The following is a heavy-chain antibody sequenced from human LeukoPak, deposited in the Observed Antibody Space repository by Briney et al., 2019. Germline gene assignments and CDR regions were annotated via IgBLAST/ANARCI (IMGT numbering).Heavy chain of an antibody. CDR2: IYYSGST. CDR1: GGSISSSSYY. J-gene: IGHJ4*02. V-gene: IGHV4-39*07. D-gene: IGHD3-3*01. Sequence: PETLSLTCTVSGGSISSSSYYWGWIRQPPGKGLEWTGSIYYSGSTYYNPSLKSRVTISVDTSKNQFSLKLSSVTAADTAVYYCARLSLKVLEWSPTKGKETHYFDYWGQGTLVTVSS. CDR3: ARLSLKVLEWSPTKGKETHYFDY.